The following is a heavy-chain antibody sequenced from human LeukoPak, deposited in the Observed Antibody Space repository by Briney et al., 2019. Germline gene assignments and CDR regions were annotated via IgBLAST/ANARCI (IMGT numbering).Heavy chain of an antibody. CDR2: IYYSGST. J-gene: IGHJ4*02. CDR1: GGSISSYY. Sequence: SETLSLTCTVSGGSISSYYWSWIRQPPGKGLEWMGYIYYSGSTNYNPSLKSRVTISVDTSKNQFSLKLSSVTAADTAVYYCARDRGFDDSSRPPILRYWGQGTLVTVSS. CDR3: ARDRGFDDSSRPPILRY. V-gene: IGHV4-59*01. D-gene: IGHD3-22*01.